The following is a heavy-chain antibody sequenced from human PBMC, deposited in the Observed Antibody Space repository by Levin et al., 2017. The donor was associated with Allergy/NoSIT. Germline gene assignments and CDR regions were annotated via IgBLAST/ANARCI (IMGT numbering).Heavy chain of an antibody. CDR2: IKQDGSEN. D-gene: IGHD6-19*01. CDR1: GFTFNDFW. J-gene: IGHJ4*02. Sequence: PGGSLRLSCAASGFTFNDFWMTWVRQAPGKGLEWVANIKQDGSENYYVDSVKGRFTISRDNAKNSLYLQMNSLRAEDTAVYYCGRAFASGWVTPYDCWGQGTLVTVSS. V-gene: IGHV3-7*01. CDR3: GRAFASGWVTPYDC.